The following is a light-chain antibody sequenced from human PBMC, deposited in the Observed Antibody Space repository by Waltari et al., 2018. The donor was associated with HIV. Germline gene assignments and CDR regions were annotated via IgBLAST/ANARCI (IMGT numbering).Light chain of an antibody. Sequence: QSALTQPPSVSGAPGQRVTISCTGTSSNIGPGSDVHWYQQLPGTATALLIYANTNRPAGVPDRFSGSKSGTAASLAITGLQAEDEADYYCQSYDSRLSGSVFGGGTKLTVL. CDR3: QSYDSRLSGSV. V-gene: IGLV1-40*01. CDR2: ANT. CDR1: SSNIGPGSD. J-gene: IGLJ3*02.